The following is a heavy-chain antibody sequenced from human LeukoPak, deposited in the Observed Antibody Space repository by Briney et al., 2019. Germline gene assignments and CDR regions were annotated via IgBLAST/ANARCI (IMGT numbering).Heavy chain of an antibody. J-gene: IGHJ5*02. D-gene: IGHD3-9*01. V-gene: IGHV5-10-1*01. CDR2: IDPSDSYT. CDR1: GYRFTSYW. Sequence: PGESLKISCKGSGYRFTSYWISWGRRLPGKGLVWMGRIDPSDSYTNYSPSFQGHVTISADKSISTAYLQWSSLKASDTAMYYCASGAHYDILTGYYADWFDPWGQGTLVTVSS. CDR3: ASGAHYDILTGYYADWFDP.